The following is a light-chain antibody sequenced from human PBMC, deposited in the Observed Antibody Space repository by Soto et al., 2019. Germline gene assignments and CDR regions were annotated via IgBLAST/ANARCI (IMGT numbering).Light chain of an antibody. CDR2: AAS. CDR1: QSVTSSY. Sequence: EIVLTQSPGTLSLSPGERATLSCRASQSVTSSYLAWYQQKPGQAPRLLIYAASSRATGIPDRFSGSGSGTDFTLTISSLEPEDFAVYYCQQRSNWPPTFGQGTKVDIK. CDR3: QQRSNWPPT. V-gene: IGKV3D-20*02. J-gene: IGKJ1*01.